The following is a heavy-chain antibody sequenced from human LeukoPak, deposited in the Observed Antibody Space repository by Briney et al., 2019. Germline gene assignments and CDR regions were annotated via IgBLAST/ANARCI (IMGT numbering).Heavy chain of an antibody. CDR2: INHSGST. V-gene: IGHV4-34*01. CDR1: GGSFSDYY. Sequence: SETLSLTCAVYGGSFSDYYWSWIRQPPGKGLEWIGDINHSGSTNYNPSLKSRITISVDTSKNHFSLNLSSVTAADTAVYYCARGGWRPEYFQYWGQGTLVTVSS. J-gene: IGHJ1*01. CDR3: ARGGWRPEYFQY. D-gene: IGHD6-19*01.